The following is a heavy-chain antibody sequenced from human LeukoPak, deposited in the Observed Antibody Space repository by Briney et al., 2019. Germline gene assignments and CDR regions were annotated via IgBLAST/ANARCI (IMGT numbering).Heavy chain of an antibody. CDR1: AFTFSNTI. D-gene: IGHD1-1*01. CDR3: VRLLDLDF. J-gene: IGHJ4*02. V-gene: IGHV3-74*01. Sequence: PRGSLRVSSAAPAFTFSNTIMQPVPHAPGKGLVWVSRINKDGGVTDYADSVKGRFTISRDNAKNTLYLQMNSRRVEDTAVYYCVRLLDLDFWGQGTLVTVSS. CDR2: INKDGGVT.